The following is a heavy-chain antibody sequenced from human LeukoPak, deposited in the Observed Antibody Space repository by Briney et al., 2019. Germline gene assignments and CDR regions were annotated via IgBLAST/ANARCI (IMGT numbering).Heavy chain of an antibody. CDR1: GGSFSGYY. D-gene: IGHD2-21*02. V-gene: IGHV4-34*01. J-gene: IGHJ3*02. CDR2: IYHSGST. CDR3: ARDGHIVVVTALLGAFDI. Sequence: SETLSLTCAVYGGSFSGYYWSWIRQPPGKGLEWIGEIYHSGSTNYNPSLKSRVTISVDKSKNQFSLKLSSVTAADTAVYYCARDGHIVVVTALLGAFDIWGQGTMVTVSS.